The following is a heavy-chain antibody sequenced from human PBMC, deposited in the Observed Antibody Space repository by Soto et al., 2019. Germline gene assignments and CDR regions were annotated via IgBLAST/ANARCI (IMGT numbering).Heavy chain of an antibody. Sequence: ASVKVSCKASGYTFTICGISCVRQSALRGREGMGCISAYNGNTNYAQKLQGRVTMTTDTSTSTAYMELRSLRSDDTAVYYCARVSDGSGSHDYCYGMDVWGQGTTVTVSS. CDR3: ARVSDGSGSHDYCYGMDV. J-gene: IGHJ6*02. V-gene: IGHV1-18*04. CDR2: ISAYNGNT. CDR1: GYTFTICG. D-gene: IGHD3-10*01.